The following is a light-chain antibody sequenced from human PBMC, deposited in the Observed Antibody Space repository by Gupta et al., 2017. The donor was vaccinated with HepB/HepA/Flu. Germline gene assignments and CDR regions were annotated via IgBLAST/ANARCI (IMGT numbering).Light chain of an antibody. CDR2: WAS. CDR3: QQYYSIPRT. V-gene: IGKV4-1*01. J-gene: IGKJ1*01. CDR1: QSVLYSSNNKNY. Sequence: DIVITHSPDSLSVSLSERPTINCKSSQSVLYSSNNKNYLAWYQQKPGQPPKLLIYWASTRDSGVPDRFSGSGSGTDFTLTISSLQAEDVAVYYCQQYYSIPRTFGQGTKVEIK.